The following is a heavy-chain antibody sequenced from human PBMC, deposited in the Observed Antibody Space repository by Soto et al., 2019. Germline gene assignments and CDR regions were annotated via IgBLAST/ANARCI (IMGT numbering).Heavy chain of an antibody. CDR2: IYYSGST. CDR1: RGSLSSGGYY. Sequence: PSETLSLTCSVSRGSLSSGGYYWSWIRHHPGKGLEWIGYIYYSGSTYYNPSLKRRVTISVDTSKNQFSLKLSSVTAADTAVYYCARGLRDPAAAWFDPWGQGTLVTVSS. J-gene: IGHJ5*02. CDR3: ARGLRDPAAAWFDP. D-gene: IGHD6-13*01. V-gene: IGHV4-31*03.